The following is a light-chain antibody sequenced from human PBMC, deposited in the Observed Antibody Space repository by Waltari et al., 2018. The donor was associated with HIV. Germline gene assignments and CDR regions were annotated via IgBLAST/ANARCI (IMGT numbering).Light chain of an antibody. CDR3: QQYNSWPPYT. CDR1: QSIGSR. J-gene: IGKJ2*01. CDR2: GAS. Sequence: EIVMTQSPATLSVSPGERATLSCRASQSIGSRLAWYQQKPGQAPRLLIYGASTRATGIPARISGSGSGTDFTLTISSLQSEDVAVYYCQQYNSWPPYTFCQGTKLEIK. V-gene: IGKV3-15*01.